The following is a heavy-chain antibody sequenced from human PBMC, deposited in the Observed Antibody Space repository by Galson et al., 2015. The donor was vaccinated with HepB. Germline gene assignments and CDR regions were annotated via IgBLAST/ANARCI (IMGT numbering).Heavy chain of an antibody. CDR2: INAGNGNT. D-gene: IGHD3-10*01. J-gene: IGHJ4*02. CDR1: GYTFTSYA. V-gene: IGHV1-3*01. CDR3: ARDRNTMVQGVIGYYFDY. Sequence: SVKVSCKASGYTFTSYAMHWVRQAPGQRLEWMGWINAGNGNTKYSQKFQGRVTITRDTSASTAYMELSSLRSEDTAVYYCARDRNTMVQGVIGYYFDYWGQGTLVTVSS.